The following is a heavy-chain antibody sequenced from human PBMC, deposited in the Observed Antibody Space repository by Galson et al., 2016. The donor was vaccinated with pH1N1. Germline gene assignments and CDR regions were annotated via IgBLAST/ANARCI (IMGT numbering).Heavy chain of an antibody. Sequence: TLSLTCTVSGGSISSDNYYWTWIRQPAGKGLEWIGRIYRSGTTIYNPSLKSRVTFSLDTSRNHFSLQLSSVTAADTAVYYCARENIVVGEGGDDGMDVGGQGTTVTVS. D-gene: IGHD2-15*01. CDR1: GGSISSDNYY. CDR2: IYRSGTT. V-gene: IGHV4-61*02. J-gene: IGHJ6*02. CDR3: ARENIVVGEGGDDGMDV.